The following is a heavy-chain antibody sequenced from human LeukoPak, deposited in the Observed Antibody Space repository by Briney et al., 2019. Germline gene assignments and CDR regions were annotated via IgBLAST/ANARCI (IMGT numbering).Heavy chain of an antibody. Sequence: PGGSLRLSCAASGFTFSNYAMSWVRQAPGKGLEWVSTISGSGGEIHYADSVRGRFTISRDNSKSTLSLQMNSLRAEDTAIYYCATYRQVLLPFESWGQGTLVTVSS. D-gene: IGHD2-8*02. V-gene: IGHV3-23*01. CDR3: ATYRQVLLPFES. CDR2: ISGSGGEI. J-gene: IGHJ4*02. CDR1: GFTFSNYA.